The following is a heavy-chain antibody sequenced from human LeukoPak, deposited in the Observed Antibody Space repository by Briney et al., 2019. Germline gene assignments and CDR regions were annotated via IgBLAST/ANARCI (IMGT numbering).Heavy chain of an antibody. D-gene: IGHD1-26*01. CDR3: ARLGEGVGATSYYFDY. V-gene: IGHV5-51*01. J-gene: IGHJ4*02. CDR2: IYPGDSDT. CDR1: GYSFTSYW. Sequence: GESLKISCKGSGYSFTSYWIAWVRQMPGKGLEWMGIIYPGDSDTRYSPSFQGQVTISADKSISTAYLQWSSLKASDTAMYYCARLGEGVGATSYYFDYWGQGTLVTVSS.